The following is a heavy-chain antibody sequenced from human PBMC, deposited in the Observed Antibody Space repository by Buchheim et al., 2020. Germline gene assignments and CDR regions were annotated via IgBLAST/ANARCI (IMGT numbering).Heavy chain of an antibody. J-gene: IGHJ4*02. Sequence: QLQLQESGSGLVKPSQTLSLTCAVSGGSIGSGGYSWRWIRQPPGEVLEWLGYISHCGSTFYSPSLKSRVTMSVDRSKHLFSLRLTSVTAADTAVYFCARVGAGDGYFDYWGQGTL. CDR3: ARVGAGDGYFDY. CDR2: ISHCGST. CDR1: GGSIGSGGYS. D-gene: IGHD1-26*01. V-gene: IGHV4-30-2*01.